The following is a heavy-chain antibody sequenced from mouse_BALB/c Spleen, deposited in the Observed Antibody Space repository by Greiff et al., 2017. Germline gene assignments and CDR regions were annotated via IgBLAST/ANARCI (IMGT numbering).Heavy chain of an antibody. J-gene: IGHJ3*01. CDR2: IYPGGGYT. Sequence: QVHVKQSGAELVRPGTSVKISCKASGYTFTNYWLGWVKQRPGHGLEWIGDIYPGGGYTNYNEKFKGKATLTADTSSSTAYMQLSSLTSEDSAVYFCAREGGSSFAYWGQGTLVTVSA. V-gene: IGHV1-63*02. CDR3: AREGGSSFAY. CDR1: GYTFTNYW.